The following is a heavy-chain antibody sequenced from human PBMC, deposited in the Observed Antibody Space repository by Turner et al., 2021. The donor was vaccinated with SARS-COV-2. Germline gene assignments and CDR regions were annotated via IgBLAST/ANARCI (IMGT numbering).Heavy chain of an antibody. J-gene: IGHJ6*02. CDR3: ARVFPTDSSVWYRYYYYYGMDV. CDR2: ITGSSGYI. V-gene: IGHV3-21*01. Sequence: EVQLVESGGCLVKPGGSLRLSCAASGFTFSSYSMNWVRQAPGKGLEWVSSITGSSGYIYYADSVKGRFTISRDNAKTSLYLQMNSLRAEDTAVYYCARVFPTDSSVWYRYYYYYGMDVWGQGTTVTVSS. D-gene: IGHD6-19*01. CDR1: GFTFSSYS.